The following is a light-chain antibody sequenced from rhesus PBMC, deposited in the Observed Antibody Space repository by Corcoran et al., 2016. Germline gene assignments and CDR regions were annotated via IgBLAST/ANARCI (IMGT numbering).Light chain of an antibody. J-gene: IGKJ3*01. CDR1: QGLGHRDGTTS. CDR3: GQGTHWPFT. V-gene: IGKV2-64*02. Sequence: DVVMTQSPLSLPITPGQPASMSCRSSQGLGHRDGTTSLTWYQQKPGQPPRCLIYKGSKRYSGVPDRFSGSGAGTDFTLNISRVEAEDAGIYYCGQGTHWPFTFGPGTRLDIK. CDR2: KGS.